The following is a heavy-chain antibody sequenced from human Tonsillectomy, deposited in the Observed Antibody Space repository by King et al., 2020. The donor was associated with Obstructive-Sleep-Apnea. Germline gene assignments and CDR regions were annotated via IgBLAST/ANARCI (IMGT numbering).Heavy chain of an antibody. D-gene: IGHD6-13*01. CDR2: IYYSGST. V-gene: IGHV4-59*08. CDR3: ARHTAGAAAVWFDP. CDR1: GGSISSYY. J-gene: IGHJ5*02. Sequence: VQLQESGPGLVKPSETLSLTCTVSGGSISSYYWSWIRQPPGKGLEVIGYIYYSGSTNYNPSPKSQVTISVDTSKNQFSLKLSSVTAADTAVYYCARHTAGAAAVWFDPWGQGTLVTVSS.